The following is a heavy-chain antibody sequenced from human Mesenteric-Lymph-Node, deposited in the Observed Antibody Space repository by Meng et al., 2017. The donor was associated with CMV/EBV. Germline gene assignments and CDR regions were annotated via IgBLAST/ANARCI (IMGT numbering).Heavy chain of an antibody. CDR1: GFTFSSYA. CDR3: AKDDSSGRVR. V-gene: IGHV3-23*01. D-gene: IGHD3-22*01. Sequence: GESLKISCAASGFTFSSYAMSWVRQAPGKGLEWVSSISGSGGNTYYADSVKGRFTISRDNSKNTLFLQMNSLRAEDTAVYYCAKDDSSGRVRWGQGTLVTVSS. CDR2: ISGSGGNT. J-gene: IGHJ4*02.